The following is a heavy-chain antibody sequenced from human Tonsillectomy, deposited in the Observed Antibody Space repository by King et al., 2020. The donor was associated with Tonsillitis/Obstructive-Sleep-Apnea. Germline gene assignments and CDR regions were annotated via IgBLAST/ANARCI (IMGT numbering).Heavy chain of an antibody. CDR3: ARGDYYAMDV. V-gene: IGHV1-2*02. Sequence: QLVQSGAEVKKPGASVKVSCKASGYTFTGYYLHWVRQAPGQGLEWMGWINHNSGGTKYAQKFQGRVSMTRDTSISTAYMELNRLRSDDTAVYYCARGDYYAMDVWGQGTTVTVSS. J-gene: IGHJ6*02. CDR2: INHNSGGT. CDR1: GYTFTGYY.